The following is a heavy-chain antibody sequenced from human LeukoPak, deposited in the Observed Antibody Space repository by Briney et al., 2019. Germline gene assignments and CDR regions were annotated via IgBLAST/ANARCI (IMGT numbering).Heavy chain of an antibody. CDR3: ASLTGGVGARRFDY. V-gene: IGHV4-61*05. D-gene: IGHD1-26*01. Sequence: PSETLSLTCTVSGGFFSSNTYYWAWIRQPPGKGLEWIGYMSYSGSTNYNPSLNSRVTISLDKSKNQVSLTLRSVTAADTATYYCASLTGGVGARRFDYWGQGTLVTVSS. CDR2: MSYSGST. CDR1: GGFFSSNTYY. J-gene: IGHJ4*02.